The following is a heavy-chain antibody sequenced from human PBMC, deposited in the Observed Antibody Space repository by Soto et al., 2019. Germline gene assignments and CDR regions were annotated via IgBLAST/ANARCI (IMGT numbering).Heavy chain of an antibody. J-gene: IGHJ5*02. V-gene: IGHV1-69*12. CDR2: IIPIFGTA. Sequence: QVQLVQSGAEVKKPGSSVKVSCKASGGTFSSYAISWVRQAPGQGLEWMGGIIPIFGTANDAQKFQGRVTITADESTSSAYMELSSLRSEDTAVYYCARVAYYYDSSGYGWFDPWGQGTLVTVSS. CDR1: GGTFSSYA. CDR3: ARVAYYYDSSGYGWFDP. D-gene: IGHD3-22*01.